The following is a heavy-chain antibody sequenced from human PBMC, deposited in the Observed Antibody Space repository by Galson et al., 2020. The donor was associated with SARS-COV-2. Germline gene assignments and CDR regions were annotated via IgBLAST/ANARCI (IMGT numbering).Heavy chain of an antibody. CDR1: GYTFTGYY. D-gene: IGHD3-22*01. V-gene: IGHV1-2*02. Sequence: ASVKVSCKASGYTFTGYYMHWVRQAPGQGLEWMGWINPNSGGTNYAQKFQGRVTMTRDTSISTAYMELSRLRSDDTAVYYCAREMAGVTMIVGFTFDYWGQGTLVTVSS. J-gene: IGHJ4*02. CDR3: AREMAGVTMIVGFTFDY. CDR2: INPNSGGT.